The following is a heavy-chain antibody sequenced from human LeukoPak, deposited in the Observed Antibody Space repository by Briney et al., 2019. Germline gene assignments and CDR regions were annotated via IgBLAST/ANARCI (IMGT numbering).Heavy chain of an antibody. V-gene: IGHV4-59*11. D-gene: IGHD5-18*01. J-gene: IGHJ4*02. CDR2: MRDTVNA. CDR3: ATIKRGNIYGYFDF. CDR1: GVSISSHY. Sequence: SETLSLTCSVSGVSISSHYWSWLRQPPGKGLEWIAYMRDTVNAKDNPSFKSRLTLSADTSKNQFSLRLSSVTAADSAVYYCATIKRGNIYGYFDFWGQGILVTVSS.